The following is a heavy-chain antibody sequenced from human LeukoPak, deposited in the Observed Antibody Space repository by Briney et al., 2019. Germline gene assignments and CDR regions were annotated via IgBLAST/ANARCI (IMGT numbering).Heavy chain of an antibody. CDR1: GYTFTSYY. Sequence: ASVKVSCKASGYTFTSYYMHWVRQAPGQGLEWMGIINPSGGSTSYAQKFQGRVTMTTDTSTSTAYMELRSMRSDDTAVYYCARDAAYYYGSGSYSWGQGTLVTVSS. D-gene: IGHD3-10*01. CDR3: ARDAAYYYGSGSYS. J-gene: IGHJ4*02. CDR2: INPSGGST. V-gene: IGHV1-46*03.